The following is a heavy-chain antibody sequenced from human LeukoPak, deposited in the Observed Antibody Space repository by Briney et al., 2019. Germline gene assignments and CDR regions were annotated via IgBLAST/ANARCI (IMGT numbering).Heavy chain of an antibody. V-gene: IGHV5-10-1*01. CDR3: ARDSTYYYGSGRANDAFDI. CDR2: IDPSDSYT. Sequence: GESLKISCKGPGYSFTSYWISWVRQMPGKGLEWMGRIDPSDSYTNYSPSFQGHVTISADKSISTAYLQWSSLKASDTAMYYCARDSTYYYGSGRANDAFDIWGQGTMVTVSS. CDR1: GYSFTSYW. D-gene: IGHD3-10*01. J-gene: IGHJ3*02.